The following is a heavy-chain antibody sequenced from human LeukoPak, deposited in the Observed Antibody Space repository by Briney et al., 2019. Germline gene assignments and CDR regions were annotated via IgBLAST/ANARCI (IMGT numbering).Heavy chain of an antibody. CDR1: GFTFSSYG. J-gene: IGHJ5*01. CDR2: IRFDGGET. Sequence: GGSLRLSCAASGFTFSSYGMHWVRQAPGKGLVWVSRIRFDGGETNYADSVKDRFTISRDNAKNTLYLQMNSLRAEDTAVYYCARVITYIDSWGQGTLVTASS. CDR3: ARVITYIDS. V-gene: IGHV3-74*01. D-gene: IGHD3-16*01.